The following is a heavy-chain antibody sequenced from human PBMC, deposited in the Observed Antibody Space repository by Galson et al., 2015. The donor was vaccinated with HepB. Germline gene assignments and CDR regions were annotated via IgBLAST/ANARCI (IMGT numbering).Heavy chain of an antibody. J-gene: IGHJ4*02. CDR2: INHSGST. V-gene: IGHV4-34*01. D-gene: IGHD4-23*01. CDR1: GGSFSGYY. Sequence: ETLSLTCAVYGGSFSGYYWSWIRQPPGKGLEWIGEINHSGSTNYNPSLKSRVTISVDTSKNQFSLKLSSVTAADTAVYYCARGGLRWSKLRFDYWGQGTLVTVSS. CDR3: ARGGLRWSKLRFDY.